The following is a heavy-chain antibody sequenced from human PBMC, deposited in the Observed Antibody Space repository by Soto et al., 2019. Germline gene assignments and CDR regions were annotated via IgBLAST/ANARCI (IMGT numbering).Heavy chain of an antibody. J-gene: IGHJ4*02. V-gene: IGHV2-5*02. CDR1: GFSLSTSGVG. CDR3: AHRQRDILTAFDAYFDD. D-gene: IGHD3-9*01. Sequence: QITLKESGPTLVKPTQTLTLTCTFSGFSLSTSGVGVGWIRQPPGKALEWLALIYWDDDMRYSPALKSRLTITKNTSKNQVVLTITNMDPVDTATYYCAHRQRDILTAFDAYFDDWGQGTPVTVSS. CDR2: IYWDDDM.